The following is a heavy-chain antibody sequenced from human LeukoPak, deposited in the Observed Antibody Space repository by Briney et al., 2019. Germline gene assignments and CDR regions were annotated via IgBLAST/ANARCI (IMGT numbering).Heavy chain of an antibody. D-gene: IGHD3-10*01. Sequence: SETLSLTCTVSGGSISSSSYYWGWIRQPPGKGLEWIGSIYYSGSTYYNPSLKSRVTISVDTSKNQFSLKLCSVTAADTAVYYCARLGGFYGSGSYYNLHFDYWGQGTLVTVSS. CDR1: GGSISSSSYY. J-gene: IGHJ4*02. CDR2: IYYSGST. V-gene: IGHV4-39*01. CDR3: ARLGGFYGSGSYYNLHFDY.